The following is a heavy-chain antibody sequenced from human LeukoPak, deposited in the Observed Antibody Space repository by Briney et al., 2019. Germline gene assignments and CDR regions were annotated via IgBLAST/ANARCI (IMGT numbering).Heavy chain of an antibody. CDR3: ARGGSTSGGDYYGMDV. V-gene: IGHV3-48*04. CDR1: GFTFSSYS. Sequence: PGGSLRLSCAASGFTFSSYSMNWVRQAPGKGLEWVSYISSSSSTIYYADSVKGRFTISRDNAKNSLYLQMNSLRAEDTAVYYCARGGSTSGGDYYGMDVWGQGTTVTVSS. J-gene: IGHJ6*02. CDR2: ISSSSSTI. D-gene: IGHD2-2*01.